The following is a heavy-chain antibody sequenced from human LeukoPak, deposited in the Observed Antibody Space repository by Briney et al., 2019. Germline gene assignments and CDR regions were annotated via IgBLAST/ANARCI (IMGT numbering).Heavy chain of an antibody. J-gene: IGHJ4*02. CDR1: GFTFSSYW. V-gene: IGHV3-7*01. CDR2: IKQDGSEK. Sequence: GGSLRLSCAASGFTFSSYWMSWVRQAPGKGLEWVANIKQDGSEKYYVDSVKGRFTISRDNAKNSLYLQMNSLRAEDTAVYYCARDWRITIFGVVPLWGQGTLVTVSS. D-gene: IGHD3-3*01. CDR3: ARDWRITIFGVVPL.